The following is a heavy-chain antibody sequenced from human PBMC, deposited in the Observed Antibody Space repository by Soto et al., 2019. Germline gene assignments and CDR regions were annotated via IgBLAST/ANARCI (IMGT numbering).Heavy chain of an antibody. CDR2: IIPIFGTA. J-gene: IGHJ6*02. CDR3: SREGTIFGVVPSYYGMDG. V-gene: IGHV1-69*01. Sequence: QVQLVQSGAEAKKPGSSVKVSCKASGGTFSSYAISWVRQAPGPGREWMGGIIPIFGTANYAQKFQGRVTITADEATSTASMELSSLRSEDTAVYYCSREGTIFGVVPSYYGMDGWGQGTTVTVSS. CDR1: GGTFSSYA. D-gene: IGHD3-3*01.